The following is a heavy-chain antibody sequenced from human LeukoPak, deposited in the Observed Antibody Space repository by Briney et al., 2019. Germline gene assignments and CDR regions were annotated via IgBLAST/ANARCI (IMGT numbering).Heavy chain of an antibody. CDR2: MNPNSGNT. D-gene: IGHD2-21*02. J-gene: IGHJ4*02. CDR1: GYTFTSYD. V-gene: IGHV1-8*01. Sequence: ASVKVSCKASGYTFTSYDINWVRQATGQGLEWMGWMNPNSGNTGYAQKFQGRVTMTRNTSISTAYMELSSLRSEDTAVYYCARAGAYCGGDCYPPFDYWGQGTLVTVSS. CDR3: ARAGAYCGGDCYPPFDY.